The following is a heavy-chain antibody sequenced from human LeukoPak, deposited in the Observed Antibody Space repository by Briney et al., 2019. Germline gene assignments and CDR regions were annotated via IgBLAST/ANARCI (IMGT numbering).Heavy chain of an antibody. D-gene: IGHD6-13*01. Sequence: GSVKVSCKVSGYTLTELSMHWVRQAPGKGLEWMGGFDPEDGETIYAQKFQGRVTMTEDTSTDAAYMELSSLRSEDTAVYYCATPAIAAAGTGAFDIWGQGTMVTVSS. V-gene: IGHV1-24*01. CDR1: GYTLTELS. J-gene: IGHJ3*02. CDR3: ATPAIAAAGTGAFDI. CDR2: FDPEDGET.